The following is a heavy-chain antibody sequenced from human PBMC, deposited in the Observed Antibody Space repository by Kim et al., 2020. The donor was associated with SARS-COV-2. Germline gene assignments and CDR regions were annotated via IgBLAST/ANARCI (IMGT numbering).Heavy chain of an antibody. V-gene: IGHV1-18*01. Sequence: ASVKVSCKASGYTFTSYGISWVRHAPGQGLEWLGWVGAYNGDTNYAQNLQGRVTLTTDTSTSTAFLELRSLRSDDTAVYFCARDRGYGDDTFDYWGQGTLVTVSS. CDR1: GYTFTSYG. CDR2: VGAYNGDT. D-gene: IGHD4-17*01. CDR3: ARDRGYGDDTFDY. J-gene: IGHJ4*02.